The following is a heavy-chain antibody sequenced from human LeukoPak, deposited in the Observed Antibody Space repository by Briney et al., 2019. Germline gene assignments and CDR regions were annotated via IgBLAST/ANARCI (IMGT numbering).Heavy chain of an antibody. J-gene: IGHJ6*02. CDR1: GYSFTSYW. CDR2: IYPGDSDT. Sequence: GESLKISCKGSGYSFTSYWIGWVRQMPGKGLDWMGIIYPGDSDTRYSPSFQGQVTISADKSISTAYLQWSSLKASDTAMYYCARSDYDYYYGMDVWGQGTTVTVSS. V-gene: IGHV5-51*01. CDR3: ARSDYDYYYGMDV. D-gene: IGHD2-21*02.